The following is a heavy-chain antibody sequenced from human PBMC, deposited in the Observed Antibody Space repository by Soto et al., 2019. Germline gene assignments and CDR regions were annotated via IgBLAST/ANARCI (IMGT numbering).Heavy chain of an antibody. Sequence: SGGSLRLSCTASGFTFNTYGMHWVRQAPGKGLEWVTLASRDGSQTYYADSVKGRFTISRDNSKRSLYLQMNSLRPDDTAVYYCAKAIAVAGTGHFDHWGHGTLVTVSS. V-gene: IGHV3-30*18. D-gene: IGHD6-19*01. CDR3: AKAIAVAGTGHFDH. J-gene: IGHJ4*01. CDR2: ASRDGSQT. CDR1: GFTFNTYG.